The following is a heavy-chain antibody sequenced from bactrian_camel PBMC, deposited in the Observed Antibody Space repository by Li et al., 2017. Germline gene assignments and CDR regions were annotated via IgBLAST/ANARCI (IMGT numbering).Heavy chain of an antibody. D-gene: IGHD2*01. V-gene: IGHV3S7*01. CDR1: GFTANYG. J-gene: IGHJ4*01. CDR2: IYSDGSKT. CDR3: ATYTYGAGYLVWGTWNY. Sequence: HVQLVESGGGLVQPGGSLRLSCAASGFTANYGMSWVRQAPGKGLEWVSGIYSDGSKTYYADSVKGRFTISRDNAKNTLYLQLNSLKTEDTAMYYCATYTYGAGYLVWGTWNYWGQGTQVTVS.